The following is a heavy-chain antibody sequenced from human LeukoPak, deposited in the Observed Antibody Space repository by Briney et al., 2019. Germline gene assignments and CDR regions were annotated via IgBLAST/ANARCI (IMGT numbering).Heavy chain of an antibody. CDR2: INHSGST. D-gene: IGHD3-16*02. CDR3: ARGLRKIHDYVWGSYRPPYPPPFFDY. V-gene: IGHV4-34*01. CDR1: GGSFSGYY. J-gene: IGHJ4*02. Sequence: SETLSLTCAVYGGSFSGYYWSWIRQPPGKGLEWIGEINHSGSTNYNPSLKSRVTISVDTSKNQFSLKLSSVTAADTAVYYCARGLRKIHDYVWGSYRPPYPPPFFDYWGQGTLVTVSS.